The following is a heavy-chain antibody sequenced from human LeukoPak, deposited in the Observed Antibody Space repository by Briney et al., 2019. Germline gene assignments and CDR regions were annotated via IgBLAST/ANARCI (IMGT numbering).Heavy chain of an antibody. V-gene: IGHV3-74*01. J-gene: IGHJ5*02. Sequence: PGGSLRLSCAASGFTFSSYWMHCVPQAPGKGRVGFSRINSEGSSTSYADSVKGRFTISRDNAKNTLYLQMNSLRAEDTAVYYCARASYSNYGPWFDPWGQGTLVTVSS. CDR1: GFTFSSYW. CDR2: INSEGSST. CDR3: ARASYSNYGPWFDP. D-gene: IGHD4-11*01.